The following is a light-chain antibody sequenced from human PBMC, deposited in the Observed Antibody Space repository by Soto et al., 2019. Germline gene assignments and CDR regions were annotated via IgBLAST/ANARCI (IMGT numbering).Light chain of an antibody. CDR3: QQYGSSPLIT. Sequence: DIGFTHSHANLSLSPLETSTLSCMTSQSVSSNLAWYPQKPGQAPRLLIYGASTRATGIPARFSGSGSRTDFTLTISRLEPEDFAVYYCQQYGSSPLITFGQGTRLDIK. J-gene: IGKJ5*01. CDR1: QSVSSN. CDR2: GAS. V-gene: IGKV3-20*01.